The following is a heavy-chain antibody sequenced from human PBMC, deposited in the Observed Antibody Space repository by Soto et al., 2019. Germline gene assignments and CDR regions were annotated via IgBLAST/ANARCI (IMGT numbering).Heavy chain of an antibody. CDR2: ISSSSTI. CDR3: ARDYYDSSGYYGAIGY. J-gene: IGHJ4*02. Sequence: GGSLRLSCAASGFTFSSYSMNWVRQAPGKGLEWVSYISSSSTIYYADSVKGRFTISRDNAKNSLYLQMNSLRDEDTAVYYCARDYYDSSGYYGAIGYWGQGTLVTVSS. D-gene: IGHD3-22*01. CDR1: GFTFSSYS. V-gene: IGHV3-48*02.